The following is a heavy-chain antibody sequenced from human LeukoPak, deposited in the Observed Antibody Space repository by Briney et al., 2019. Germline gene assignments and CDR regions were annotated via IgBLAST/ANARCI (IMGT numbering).Heavy chain of an antibody. CDR1: GFTFSSYS. CDR2: ISSSSTTI. Sequence: GGSLRLSCAASGFTFSSYSMNWVRQAPGKGLEWVSSISSSSTTIYYADSVKGRFTISRDNSKNTLYLQMNSLRAEDTAVYYCAKVSRYSGSYGSFDYWGQGTLVTVSS. V-gene: IGHV3-21*04. D-gene: IGHD1-26*01. CDR3: AKVSRYSGSYGSFDY. J-gene: IGHJ4*02.